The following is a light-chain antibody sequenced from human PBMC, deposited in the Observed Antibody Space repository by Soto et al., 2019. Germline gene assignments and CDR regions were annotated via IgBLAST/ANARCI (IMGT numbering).Light chain of an antibody. CDR1: QSVSSSY. Sequence: EIVLTQSPGTLSLSPGERATLSCRASQSVSSSYLAWYQQKPGQAPRLLIYGASSRATGIPERFSGSGSGTDFTPTISRLEPEDFPVYYYQQYGSSPPLTFGGGTKVEIK. CDR2: GAS. CDR3: QQYGSSPPLT. J-gene: IGKJ4*01. V-gene: IGKV3-20*01.